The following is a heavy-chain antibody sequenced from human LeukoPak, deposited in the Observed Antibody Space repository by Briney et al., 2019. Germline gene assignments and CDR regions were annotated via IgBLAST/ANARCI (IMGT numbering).Heavy chain of an antibody. Sequence: SQTLSLTCTVSGGSISSYYWSWIRQPAGKGLEWIGRIYTSGSTNYNPSLKSRVTMSVDTSKNQFSLKLSSVTAADTAVYYCARDLWRQYYGSGSYPYYYYYYMDVWGKGTTVTVSS. CDR1: GGSISSYY. V-gene: IGHV4-4*07. CDR3: ARDLWRQYYGSGSYPYYYYYYMDV. J-gene: IGHJ6*03. D-gene: IGHD3-10*01. CDR2: IYTSGST.